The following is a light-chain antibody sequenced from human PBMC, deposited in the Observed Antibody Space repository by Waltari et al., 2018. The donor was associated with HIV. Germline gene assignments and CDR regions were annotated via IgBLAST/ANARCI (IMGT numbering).Light chain of an antibody. CDR1: NIENKV. CDR2: RES. J-gene: IGLJ3*02. Sequence: SYELTQPLSVSVALGQTAYITCGGNNIENKVVHWYQQKPGQAPVLVIYRESNRPAGIPERGSGSNSGNTATLTISRAQAGDEGDYYCQVWDSSTGVFGGGTNLTVL. V-gene: IGLV3-9*01. CDR3: QVWDSSTGV.